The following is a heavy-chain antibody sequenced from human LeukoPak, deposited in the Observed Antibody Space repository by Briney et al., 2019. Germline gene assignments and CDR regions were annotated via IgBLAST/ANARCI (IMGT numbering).Heavy chain of an antibody. V-gene: IGHV1-46*01. CDR1: GYTFTSYA. J-gene: IGHJ5*02. CDR2: INPSGGST. D-gene: IGHD3-22*01. Sequence: GASVKVSCKASGYTFTSYAMNWVRQAPGQGLEWMGIINPSGGSTSYAQKFQGRVTMTRDMSTSTVYMELSSLRSEDTAVYYCARDSLYYDSSGYWFDPWGQGTLVTVSS. CDR3: ARDSLYYDSSGYWFDP.